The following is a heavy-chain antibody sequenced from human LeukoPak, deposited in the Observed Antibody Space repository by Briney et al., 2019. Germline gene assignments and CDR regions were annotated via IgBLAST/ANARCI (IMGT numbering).Heavy chain of an antibody. V-gene: IGHV4-39*07. D-gene: IGHD2-2*01. J-gene: IGHJ3*02. CDR3: SRGGSSTSPKDAFDI. Sequence: SETLSLTCTVSGGSISSSSYYWGWIRQPPGKGLEWIGSIYYSGSTYYNPSLKSRVTISVDTSKNQFSLKLSSVTAADTAVYYCSRGGSSTSPKDAFDIWGQGTMVTFSS. CDR1: GGSISSSSYY. CDR2: IYYSGST.